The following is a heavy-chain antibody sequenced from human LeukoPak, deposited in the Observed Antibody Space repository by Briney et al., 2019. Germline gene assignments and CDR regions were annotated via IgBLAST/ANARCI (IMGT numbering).Heavy chain of an antibody. V-gene: IGHV4-34*01. J-gene: IGHJ4*02. CDR2: INHSGST. CDR3: ARGYPRGRYDYVWGSYRYPFDY. D-gene: IGHD3-16*02. CDR1: GGSFSGYY. Sequence: SETLSLTCAVYGGSFSGYYWSWIRQPPGKGLEWIGEINHSGSTNYNPSLKCRVTISVDTSKNQFSLKLSSVTAADTAVYYCARGYPRGRYDYVWGSYRYPFDYWGQGTLVTVSS.